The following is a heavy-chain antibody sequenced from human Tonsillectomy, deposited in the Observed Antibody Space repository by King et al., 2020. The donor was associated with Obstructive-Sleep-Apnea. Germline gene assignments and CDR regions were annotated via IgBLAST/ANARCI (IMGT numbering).Heavy chain of an antibody. CDR3: ARGSSGWNSDAFDI. V-gene: IGHV4-4*02. CDR2: IYHSGRT. D-gene: IGHD6-19*01. J-gene: IGHJ3*02. Sequence: VQLQESGPGLVKPSGTLSLTCAVSSGSISSSNWWSWARQPPGKGLEGIGEIYHSGRTNYNPPLMSRVPISVDKSKNQFFLILSSVTAADTAVYYCARGSSGWNSDAFDIWGQGTMVTVSS. CDR1: SGSISSSNW.